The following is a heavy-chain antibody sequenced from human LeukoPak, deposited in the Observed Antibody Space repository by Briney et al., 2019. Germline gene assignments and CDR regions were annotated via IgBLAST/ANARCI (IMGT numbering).Heavy chain of an antibody. J-gene: IGHJ6*03. CDR2: INHSGST. V-gene: IGHV4-34*01. CDR3: ARAGVWSYYYYYYMDV. CDR1: GGSFSGYY. D-gene: IGHD1-26*01. Sequence: SETLSLTCAVYGGSFSGYYWSWIRQPPGKGLEWIGEINHSGSTNYNPSLKSRVTISVDTSKNQFSLKLSSVTAADTAVYYCARAGVWSYYYYYYMDVWGKGTTVTVSS.